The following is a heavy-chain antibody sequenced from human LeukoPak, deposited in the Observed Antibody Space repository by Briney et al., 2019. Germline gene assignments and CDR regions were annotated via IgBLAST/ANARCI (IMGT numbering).Heavy chain of an antibody. CDR3: AREGYGEYGTESHFDL. CDR1: GFTFSDHY. D-gene: IGHD4-17*01. Sequence: GGSLRLSCAASGFTFSDHYMSWIRQAPAKGLEWVAYISSGGSTIYYADSVKGRFTISRDNAKNSLYLQLNSLRAEDPALYCCAREGYGEYGTESHFDLWGQGTLVTVSS. CDR2: ISSGGSTI. J-gene: IGHJ4*02. V-gene: IGHV3-11*04.